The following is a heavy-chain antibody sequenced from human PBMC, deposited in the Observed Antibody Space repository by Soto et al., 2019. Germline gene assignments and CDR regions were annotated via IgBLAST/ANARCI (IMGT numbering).Heavy chain of an antibody. D-gene: IGHD3-22*01. Sequence: EVQLLESGGGLVQPGGSLRLSCAASGFTFRGYAVGWVLQAPGKGLEWVSTISGSGGSTYYADSVKGRFTISRDNSKNTLYLQMNSLRAEDTAVYYCARDPNYDSSGYYYVGCFDLWGRGTLVTVSS. CDR3: ARDPNYDSSGYYYVGCFDL. CDR1: GFTFRGYA. CDR2: ISGSGGST. V-gene: IGHV3-23*01. J-gene: IGHJ2*01.